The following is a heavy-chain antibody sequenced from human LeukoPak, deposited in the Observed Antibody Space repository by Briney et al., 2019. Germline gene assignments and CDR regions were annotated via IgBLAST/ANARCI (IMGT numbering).Heavy chain of an antibody. V-gene: IGHV4-34*01. J-gene: IGHJ4*02. CDR3: AARRRGRYCTNGVCYGALRFDY. CDR2: INHSGST. Sequence: PSETLSLTCTVSGDSLSSFYWSWIRQPPGKGLEWIGEINHSGSTNYNPSLKSRVTISVDTSKNQFSLKLSSVTAADTAVYYCAARRRGRYCTNGVCYGALRFDYWGQGTLVTVSS. D-gene: IGHD2-8*01. CDR1: GDSLSSFY.